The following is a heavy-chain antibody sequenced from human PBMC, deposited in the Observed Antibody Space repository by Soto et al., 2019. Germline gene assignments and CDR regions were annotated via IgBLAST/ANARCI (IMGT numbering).Heavy chain of an antibody. Sequence: SETLSLTCTVSGDSIARGAYYWTWIRQHPGQGLEWLGYIYYRGNTYYNPSLESRVSISLDTSENQFSLKLTSVTAADTAVYYCARSGYGSTDFDHWGQGTRVTVAS. J-gene: IGHJ4*02. CDR3: ARSGYGSTDFDH. CDR2: IYYRGNT. V-gene: IGHV4-31*03. CDR1: GDSIARGAYY. D-gene: IGHD6-13*01.